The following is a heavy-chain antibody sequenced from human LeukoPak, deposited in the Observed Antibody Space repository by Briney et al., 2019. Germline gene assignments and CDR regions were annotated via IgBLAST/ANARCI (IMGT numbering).Heavy chain of an antibody. CDR1: GYTFTNYY. Sequence: ASVKVSCKASGYTFTNYYIHWVRQAPGQGLECMGIINPSGGSTSYAQKFQGRVTMTRDMSTSTVYMELSSLRSDDTAVYYCARLGNAMYYYGSGSAKYFDYWGQGTLVTVSS. J-gene: IGHJ4*02. CDR2: INPSGGST. CDR3: ARLGNAMYYYGSGSAKYFDY. D-gene: IGHD3-10*01. V-gene: IGHV1-46*01.